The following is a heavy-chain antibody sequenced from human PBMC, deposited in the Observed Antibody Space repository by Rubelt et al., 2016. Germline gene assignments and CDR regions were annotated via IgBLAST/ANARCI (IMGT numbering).Heavy chain of an antibody. CDR1: GYTFTSYG. V-gene: IGHV1-18*01. D-gene: IGHD6-25*01. CDR2: ISAYNNDT. CDR3: AREIIAAAGVDY. J-gene: IGHJ4*02. Sequence: QLQLVQSGAEVKKPGASVKVSCKASGYTFTSYGIRWVRQAPGQGLEWWGWISAYNNDTNYAQNVQGRDSRTRVTSTSTVYMELSSLRSEDTAVYYCAREIIAAAGVDYWGQGTLVTVSS.